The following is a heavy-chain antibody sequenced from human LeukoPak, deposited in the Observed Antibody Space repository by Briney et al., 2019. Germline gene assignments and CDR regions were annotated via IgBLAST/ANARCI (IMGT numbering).Heavy chain of an antibody. CDR2: ISDSGGTT. CDR3: AKSGYSSGFYRFGP. D-gene: IGHD6-25*01. J-gene: IGHJ5*02. V-gene: IGHV3-23*01. Sequence: GGSLRLSCAASGFTFSNFAMTWVRQAPGKGLEWVSAISDSGGTTYYADSVKGRFTISRDNSKNTLYLQMNSLRAEDTAIYYCAKSGYSSGFYRFGPWGQGTLVTVSS. CDR1: GFTFSNFA.